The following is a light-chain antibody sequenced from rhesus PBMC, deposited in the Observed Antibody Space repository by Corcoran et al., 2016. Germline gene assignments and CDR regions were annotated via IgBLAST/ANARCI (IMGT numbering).Light chain of an antibody. V-gene: IGKV1-22*01. J-gene: IGKJ2*01. CDR2: KAA. Sequence: DIQMTQSPSSLSASVGDTVTITCRASQSISSWLDWYKQKPGKAPKLLIYKAAGLQSGVPSRFSGRGSGTDFTLTISSLQPEDFATYYCRQYSSSPHSFGQGPKVEIK. CDR1: QSISSW. CDR3: RQYSSSPHS.